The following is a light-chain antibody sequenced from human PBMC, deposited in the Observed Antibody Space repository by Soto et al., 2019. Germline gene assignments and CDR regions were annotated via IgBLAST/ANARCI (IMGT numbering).Light chain of an antibody. V-gene: IGKV3-20*01. Sequence: DIVLTQSPGTLSLSPGERATLSCRASQSISSSYLAWYQQKPGQAPRLLIYGESSRATGIPDRFSGSGSGTDFTLTISRLEPEDSAVYFCHQFATSPWTFGQGTKV. CDR3: HQFATSPWT. CDR1: QSISSSY. J-gene: IGKJ1*01. CDR2: GES.